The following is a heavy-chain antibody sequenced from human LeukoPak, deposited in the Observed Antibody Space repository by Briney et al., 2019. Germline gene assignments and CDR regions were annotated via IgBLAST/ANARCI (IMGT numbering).Heavy chain of an antibody. V-gene: IGHV3-21*04. CDR1: GFTFSSYS. CDR2: ISSSSSSYI. Sequence: GGSLRLSCAASGFTFSSYSMNWVRQAPGKGLEWVSSISSSSSSYIYYADSVKGRFTISRDNAKNSLYLQMNSLRAEDTAVYYCARDTEMATILSPIQFDYWGQGTLVTVSS. CDR3: ARDTEMATILSPIQFDY. D-gene: IGHD5-24*01. J-gene: IGHJ4*02.